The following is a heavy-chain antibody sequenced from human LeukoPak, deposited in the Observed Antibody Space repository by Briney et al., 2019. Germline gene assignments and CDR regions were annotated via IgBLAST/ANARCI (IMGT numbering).Heavy chain of an antibody. Sequence: GESLKISCKGSGYSFTSYWIGWVRQMPGKGLEWMGIIYPGDSDTRYSPSFQGQVTISADKSISTAYLQWSSLRAEDTAVYYCARDRGGSSSWYPPRRHDAFDIWGQGTMVTVSS. V-gene: IGHV5-51*01. CDR3: ARDRGGSSSWYPPRRHDAFDI. D-gene: IGHD6-13*01. J-gene: IGHJ3*02. CDR2: IYPGDSDT. CDR1: GYSFTSYW.